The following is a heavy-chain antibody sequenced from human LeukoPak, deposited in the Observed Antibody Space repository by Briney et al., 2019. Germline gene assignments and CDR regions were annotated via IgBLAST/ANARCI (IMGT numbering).Heavy chain of an antibody. V-gene: IGHV3-74*03. J-gene: IGHJ4*02. CDR3: ARESAIVRVPFDN. Sequence: PGGSLRLSCAASGFAFSRYWMHWVRQTPGKGLVWVSRINSDGSSSTHADSVKGRFTISRDNAKNMLYLQLNSLRAEDTAVYYCARESAIVRVPFDNWGQGTLVTASS. D-gene: IGHD1-26*01. CDR2: INSDGSSS. CDR1: GFAFSRYW.